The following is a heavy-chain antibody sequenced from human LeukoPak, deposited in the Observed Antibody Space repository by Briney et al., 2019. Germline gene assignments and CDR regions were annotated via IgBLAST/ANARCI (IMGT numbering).Heavy chain of an antibody. CDR1: GFTFSNYA. CDR3: AKDRWSAYDLSAFDI. Sequence: GGSLRLSCAVSGFTFSNYAMNWVRQAPGKGLEWVPTISGSGDTTYYADSVKGRFTISRDNSKNTLYLQMNSLRAEDTAVYYCAKDRWSAYDLSAFDIWGQGTMVTVSS. D-gene: IGHD5-12*01. J-gene: IGHJ3*02. V-gene: IGHV3-23*01. CDR2: ISGSGDTT.